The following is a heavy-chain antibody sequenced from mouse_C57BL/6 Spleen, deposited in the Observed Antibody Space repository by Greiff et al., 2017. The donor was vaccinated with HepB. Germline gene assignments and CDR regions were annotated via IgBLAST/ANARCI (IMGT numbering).Heavy chain of an antibody. J-gene: IGHJ4*01. CDR1: GYTFTSYW. D-gene: IGHD1-1*01. CDR3: ARGVYGSRPMDY. V-gene: IGHV1-69*01. Sequence: QVQLQQPGAELVMPGASVKLSCKASGYTFTSYWMHWVKQRPGQGLEWIGEIDPSDSYTNYNQKFKGKSTLTVDKSSSTAYMQLSSLTSEDSAVYYCARGVYGSRPMDYWGQGTSVTVSS. CDR2: IDPSDSYT.